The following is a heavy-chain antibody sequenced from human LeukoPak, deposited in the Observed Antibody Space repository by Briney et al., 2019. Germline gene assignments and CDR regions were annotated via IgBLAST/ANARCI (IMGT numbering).Heavy chain of an antibody. D-gene: IGHD6-13*01. Sequence: SETLSLTCTVSGYSISTGYYWGWIRQPPGKGLEWIGSFYHSESASYNPSLKNRVTISVDTSKNQFSLKLSSVTAADTAVYHGARHRGPAAGRFDPWGQGTLVTVSS. CDR1: GYSISTGYY. CDR2: FYHSESA. CDR3: ARHRGPAAGRFDP. J-gene: IGHJ5*02. V-gene: IGHV4-38-2*02.